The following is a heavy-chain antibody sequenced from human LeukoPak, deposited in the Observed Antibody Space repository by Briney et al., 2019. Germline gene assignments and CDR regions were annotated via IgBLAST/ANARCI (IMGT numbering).Heavy chain of an antibody. CDR2: IRNDGSNK. CDR3: VRDFSWGFDY. CDR1: GFTFSSYS. J-gene: IGHJ4*02. D-gene: IGHD7-27*01. Sequence: PGGSLRLSCAASGFTFSSYSMNWVRQAPGKGLEWVTFIRNDGSNKYYADAVKGRFTISRDNFENTLSLHMNSLRAEDTAVYYCVRDFSWGFDYWGQGTLVSVSS. V-gene: IGHV3-30*02.